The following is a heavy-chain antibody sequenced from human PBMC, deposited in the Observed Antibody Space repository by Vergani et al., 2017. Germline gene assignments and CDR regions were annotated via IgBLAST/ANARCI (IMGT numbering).Heavy chain of an antibody. CDR3: ARAFRLLWFGEGPYFDY. J-gene: IGHJ4*02. CDR2: IYYSGST. Sequence: QVQLQQWGAGLLKPSETLSLTCTVSGGSISSSSYYWGWIRQPPGKGLEWIGSIYYSGSTYYNPSLKSRVTISVDTSKNQFSLKLSSVTAADTAVYYCARAFRLLWFGEGPYFDYWGQGTLVTVSS. D-gene: IGHD3-10*01. CDR1: GGSISSSSYY. V-gene: IGHV4-39*07.